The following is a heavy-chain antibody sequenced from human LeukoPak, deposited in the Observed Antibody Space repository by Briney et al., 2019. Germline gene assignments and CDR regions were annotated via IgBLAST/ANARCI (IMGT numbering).Heavy chain of an antibody. V-gene: IGHV3-21*01. CDR1: GFTFSSYS. D-gene: IGHD6-13*01. CDR2: ISSGSNDI. Sequence: GGSLRLSCAGSGFTFSSYSMNWVRQAPGKGLEWLSFISSGSNDIYYADSVKGRFTISRDNAKNSLYLEMNSLRAEDTAVYYCARSIGAAYFDNWGQGTLVTVSS. J-gene: IGHJ4*02. CDR3: ARSIGAAYFDN.